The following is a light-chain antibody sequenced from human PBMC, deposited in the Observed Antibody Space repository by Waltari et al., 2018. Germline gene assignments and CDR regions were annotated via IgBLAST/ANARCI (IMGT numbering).Light chain of an antibody. J-gene: IGKJ2*01. Sequence: EIVLTQSPGTLSLSPGERATLSCRASQSVTSNYLAWYQQKAGQAPRLLIYGASSMATGIPDRFSGSGSGTDFTLTISRLEPEDFAVYYCQQFDTSSYTFGQGTKVEI. CDR3: QQFDTSSYT. CDR1: QSVTSNY. V-gene: IGKV3-20*01. CDR2: GAS.